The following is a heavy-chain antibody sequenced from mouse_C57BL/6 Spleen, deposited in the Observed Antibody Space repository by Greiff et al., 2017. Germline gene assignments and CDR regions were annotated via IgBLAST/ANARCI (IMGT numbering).Heavy chain of an antibody. J-gene: IGHJ2*01. D-gene: IGHD4-1*01. CDR2: IDPEDGET. CDR1: GFNIKDYY. CDR3: ARSTGTYYFDY. Sequence: EVKLMESGAELVKPGASVKLSCTASGFNIKDYYMHWVKQRTDQGLEWIGRIDPEDGETKYAPKIQGKVTITADTSSNTAYLQLSSLTSEDAAVYYCARSTGTYYFDYWGQGTTLTVSS. V-gene: IGHV14-2*01.